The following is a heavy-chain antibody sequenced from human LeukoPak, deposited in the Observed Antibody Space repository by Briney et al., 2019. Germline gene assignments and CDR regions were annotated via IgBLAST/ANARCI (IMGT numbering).Heavy chain of an antibody. CDR2: ISWDGGST. V-gene: IGHV3-43*01. Sequence: GGSLRLSCAASGFTFDDYTMHWVRQASGKGLEWVSLISWDGGSTYYADSVKGRFTISRDNSKNSLYLQMNSLRTEDTALYYCAKDMSLGGSSSSDLYFDYWGQGTLVTVSS. CDR3: AKDMSLGGSSSSDLYFDY. D-gene: IGHD6-6*01. CDR1: GFTFDDYT. J-gene: IGHJ4*02.